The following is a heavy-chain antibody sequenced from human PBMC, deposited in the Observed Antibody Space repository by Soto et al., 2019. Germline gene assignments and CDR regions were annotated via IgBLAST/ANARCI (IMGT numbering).Heavy chain of an antibody. Sequence: QVQLVQSGAEVKKPGSSVNVSCKASGGTFSSYAISWVRQAPGQGLEWMGGIIPIFGTANYAQKFQGRVTITADESTSTAYMELSSLRSEDTAVYYCATYGYKRPTLYFDYWGQGTLVTVSS. V-gene: IGHV1-69*01. CDR3: ATYGYKRPTLYFDY. J-gene: IGHJ4*02. CDR2: IIPIFGTA. D-gene: IGHD5-12*01. CDR1: GGTFSSYA.